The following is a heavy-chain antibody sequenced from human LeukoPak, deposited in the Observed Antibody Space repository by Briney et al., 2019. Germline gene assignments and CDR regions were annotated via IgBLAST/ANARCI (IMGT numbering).Heavy chain of an antibody. CDR1: GFTFDDYA. Sequence: GGSLRLSCAASGFTFDDYAMHWVRQAPGKGLEGVSGISWNSGSIGYADSVKGRFTISRDNAKNSLYLQMNSLRAEDTALYYCAKDSTITVTTSGLDYWGQGTLVTVSS. J-gene: IGHJ4*02. CDR3: AKDSTITVTTSGLDY. V-gene: IGHV3-9*01. CDR2: ISWNSGSI. D-gene: IGHD4-17*01.